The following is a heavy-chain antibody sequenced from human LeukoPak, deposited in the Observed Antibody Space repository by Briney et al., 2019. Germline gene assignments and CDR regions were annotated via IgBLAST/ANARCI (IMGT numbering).Heavy chain of an antibody. D-gene: IGHD3-3*01. CDR3: ARGLTTFGVVNDGLDI. V-gene: IGHV3-74*01. CDR1: GFTFSSYW. Sequence: PGGSLRLSCAASGFTFSSYWMNWVRQAPGKGLVWVSRIDTDGSSTTYADSVKGRFTISRDNAKNMLYLQMNTLRAEDTAVYYCARGLTTFGVVNDGLDIWGQGTKVTVSS. J-gene: IGHJ3*02. CDR2: IDTDGSST.